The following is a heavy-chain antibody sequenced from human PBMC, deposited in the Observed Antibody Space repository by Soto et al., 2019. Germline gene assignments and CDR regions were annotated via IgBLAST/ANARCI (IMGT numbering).Heavy chain of an antibody. Sequence: PGGSLRLSCAASGFTFSSYGMHWVRQAPGKGLEWVAVIWYDGSNKYYADSVKGRFTISRDNSKNTLYLQMNSLRAEDTAVYYCARAPPSSNYVDYYYYYGMDVWGQGTTVTVSS. CDR1: GFTFSSYG. CDR3: ARAPPSSNYVDYYYYYGMDV. J-gene: IGHJ6*02. D-gene: IGHD4-4*01. V-gene: IGHV3-33*01. CDR2: IWYDGSNK.